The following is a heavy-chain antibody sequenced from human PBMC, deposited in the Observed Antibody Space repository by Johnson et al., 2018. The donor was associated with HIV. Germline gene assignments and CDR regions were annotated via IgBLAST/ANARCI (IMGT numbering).Heavy chain of an antibody. CDR2: ISWNSGSI. Sequence: QLVESGGGLVQPGRSLRLSCAASGFTFDDYAMHWVRQAPGKGLEWVSGISWNSGSIGYADSVKGRFTISRDNAKNSLYLQMNSVRAEDTALYWCAKDLVSWNGIWREAFDIWGQGTMVSVSS. CDR1: GFTFDDYA. J-gene: IGHJ3*02. D-gene: IGHD1-1*01. CDR3: AKDLVSWNGIWREAFDI. V-gene: IGHV3-9*01.